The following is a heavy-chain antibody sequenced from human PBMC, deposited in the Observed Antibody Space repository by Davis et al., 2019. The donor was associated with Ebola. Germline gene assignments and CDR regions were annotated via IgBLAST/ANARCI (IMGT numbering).Heavy chain of an antibody. V-gene: IGHV1-18*01. J-gene: IGHJ4*02. Sequence: RVQDRVSMTADTSTNIAYLELRSLRSDDTAVYYCARQSGSYWDFDYWGQGTLITVSS. CDR3: ARQSGSYWDFDY. D-gene: IGHD1-26*01.